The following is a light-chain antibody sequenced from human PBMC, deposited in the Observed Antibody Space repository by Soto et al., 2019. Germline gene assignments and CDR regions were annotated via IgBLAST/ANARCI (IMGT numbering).Light chain of an antibody. CDR3: QHYATSPPFS. V-gene: IGKV3-20*01. Sequence: EIVLTQSPGTLSLSPGERATLSCRASQSVSSSFLAWYQQKPGQAPRLLIYAAYSRATGIPDRFSGSGSGTDFTLIISRLEPEDFAVYYCQHYATSPPFSFGPGTTVDIK. CDR1: QSVSSSF. CDR2: AAY. J-gene: IGKJ3*01.